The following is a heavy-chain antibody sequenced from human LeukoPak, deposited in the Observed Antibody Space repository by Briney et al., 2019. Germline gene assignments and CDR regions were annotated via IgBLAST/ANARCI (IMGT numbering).Heavy chain of an antibody. J-gene: IGHJ6*03. CDR2: IYYSGST. D-gene: IGHD6-13*01. CDR3: ARSSAAGEGYYYYYMDV. Sequence: PSETLSLTCTVSGGSISSGGYYWSWIRQHPGKGLEWIGYIYYSGSTYYNPSLRSRVTISVDTSKNQFSLKLSSVTAADTAVYYCARSSAAGEGYYYYYMDVWGKGTTVTVSS. CDR1: GGSISSGGYY. V-gene: IGHV4-31*03.